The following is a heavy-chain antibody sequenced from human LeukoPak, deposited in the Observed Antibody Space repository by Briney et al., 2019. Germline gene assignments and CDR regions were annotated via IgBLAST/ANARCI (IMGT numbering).Heavy chain of an antibody. D-gene: IGHD3-22*01. Sequence: GGSLRLSCAASGFTFSSYWMSWVRQAPGKGLEWVANIKQDGSEKYYVDSVKGRFTISRDNAKNSLYLHMNSLRAEDTAVYYCARDGGILRSHSSGFPPCDYWGQGTLVTVSS. J-gene: IGHJ4*02. CDR2: IKQDGSEK. CDR3: ARDGGILRSHSSGFPPCDY. CDR1: GFTFSSYW. V-gene: IGHV3-7*01.